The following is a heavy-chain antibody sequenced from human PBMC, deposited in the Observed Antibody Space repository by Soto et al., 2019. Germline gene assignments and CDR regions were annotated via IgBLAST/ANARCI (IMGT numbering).Heavy chain of an antibody. CDR1: GFTFINYG. D-gene: IGHD4-17*01. J-gene: IGHJ4*02. CDR2: IIGNADIA. V-gene: IGHV3-23*01. CDR3: AKDRDYGDSLPFDY. Sequence: GGSLRLSCAASGFTFINYGMSWVRQAPGKGLEWVSAIIGNADIAYYADSVKGRFTISRDNSKNTLYLQLNSLRAEDTAIYYCAKDRDYGDSLPFDYWGLGTLVTVSS.